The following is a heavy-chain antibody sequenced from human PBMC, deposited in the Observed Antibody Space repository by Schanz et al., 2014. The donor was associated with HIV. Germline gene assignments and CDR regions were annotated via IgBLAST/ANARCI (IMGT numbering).Heavy chain of an antibody. J-gene: IGHJ4*02. CDR3: TRGARDCSNGVCGGTYFDY. V-gene: IGHV1-8*02. CDR1: GYTFSSND. Sequence: QVQLVQSGAGVKKPGASVRVSCKASGYTFSSNDINWVRQASGQGLEWVGWMNPRSGNTGYAQKFQGRVTLTRNTSLTTAYMELSSLTSDDTAVYYCTRGARDCSNGVCGGTYFDYWGQGTLVTVS. CDR2: MNPRSGNT. D-gene: IGHD2-8*01.